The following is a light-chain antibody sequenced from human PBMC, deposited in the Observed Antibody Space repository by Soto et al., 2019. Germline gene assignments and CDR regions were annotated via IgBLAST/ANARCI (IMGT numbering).Light chain of an antibody. CDR1: QGISND. CDR3: QKYNSAPFT. Sequence: DIQMTQSPSSLSASGGDRVTITCRASQGISNDLAWYQQNPGKVPKLLSYAPSTLQAGVPSRFSGSGSGTDFTLTISSLQPEVVATYYCQKYNSAPFTFGPGTKVDLK. J-gene: IGKJ3*01. CDR2: APS. V-gene: IGKV1-27*01.